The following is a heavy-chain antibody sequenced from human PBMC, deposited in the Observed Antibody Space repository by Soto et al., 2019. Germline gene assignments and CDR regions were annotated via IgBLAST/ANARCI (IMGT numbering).Heavy chain of an antibody. CDR2: MSYSGTT. Sequence: SETLSLTCTVSGGSVSSGSYYWSWIRQPPGKGLEWIAYMSYSGTTNYNPSLKSRVTISVDTSKDQFSLKLSSVTAADTAVYYCARAINFDFWSDSQSGYYFDYWGRGTLVTVSS. D-gene: IGHD3-3*01. CDR3: ARAINFDFWSDSQSGYYFDY. V-gene: IGHV4-61*01. J-gene: IGHJ4*02. CDR1: GGSVSSGSYY.